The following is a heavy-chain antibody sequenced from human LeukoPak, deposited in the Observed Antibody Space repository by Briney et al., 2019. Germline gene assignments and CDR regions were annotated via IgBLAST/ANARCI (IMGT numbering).Heavy chain of an antibody. CDR1: GGSISSYY. V-gene: IGHV4-59*01. CDR3: ARDRRGYSSSFDWFDP. D-gene: IGHD6-13*01. CDR2: IYYSGST. J-gene: IGHJ5*02. Sequence: PSETLSLTCTVSGGSISSYYWSWIRQPPGKGLEWIGYIYYSGSTNYNPSLKSRVTISVDTSKNQFSLKLSSVTAADTAVYYCARDRRGYSSSFDWFDPWGQGTLVTVSS.